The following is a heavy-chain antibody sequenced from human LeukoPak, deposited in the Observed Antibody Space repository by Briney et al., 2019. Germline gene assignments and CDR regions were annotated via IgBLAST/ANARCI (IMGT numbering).Heavy chain of an antibody. V-gene: IGHV3-23*01. Sequence: GGSLRLSCAASGFTFSSYAMSWVRQAPGKGLEWVSAISGSGGSTYYADSVKGRFTISRDNSKNTLHLQMNSLRAEDTAVYYCAKDLSSSSSVVVVAAKHDYWGQGTLVTVSS. CDR3: AKDLSSSSSVVVVAAKHDY. J-gene: IGHJ4*02. D-gene: IGHD2-15*01. CDR1: GFTFSSYA. CDR2: ISGSGGST.